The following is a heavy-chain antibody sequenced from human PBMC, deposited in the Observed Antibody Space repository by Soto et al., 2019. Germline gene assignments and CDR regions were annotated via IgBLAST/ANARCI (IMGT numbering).Heavy chain of an antibody. CDR1: GFISSAYA. J-gene: IGHJ4*02. CDR3: ATDYDFEY. Sequence: EVQLLESGGGLVQPGGSLRLSCAASGFISSAYAMSWVRQAPGKGVEWVSGISASGGSTYYTESVKGRFAISRENSKNTLYLQMNSLRAEDTAVYYCATDYDFEYWGQGALVTGTS. V-gene: IGHV3-23*01. CDR2: ISASGGST. D-gene: IGHD4-17*01.